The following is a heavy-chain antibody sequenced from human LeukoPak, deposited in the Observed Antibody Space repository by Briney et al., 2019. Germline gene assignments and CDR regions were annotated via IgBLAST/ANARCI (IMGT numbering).Heavy chain of an antibody. CDR3: AREPGAQQLVRQYYFDY. CDR2: IYSGGST. D-gene: IGHD6-13*01. V-gene: IGHV3-53*01. CDR1: GFTVSSNY. J-gene: IGHJ4*02. Sequence: GGSLRLSCAAFGFTVSSNYMSWVRQAPGKGLEWVSVIYSGGSTYYADSVKGRFTISRDNSKNTLYLQMNSLRAEDTAVYYCAREPGAQQLVRQYYFDYWGQGTLVTVSS.